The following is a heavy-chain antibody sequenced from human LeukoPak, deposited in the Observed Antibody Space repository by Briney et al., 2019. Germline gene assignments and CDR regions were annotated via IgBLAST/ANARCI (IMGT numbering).Heavy chain of an antibody. J-gene: IGHJ6*03. V-gene: IGHV1-46*01. CDR1: GYTFTSYY. CDR3: ARDGRRRSGVTIFVEHYYYYMDV. Sequence: ASVKVSCKASGYTFTSYYMHWVRQAPGQGLEWMGIINPSGGSTSYAQKFQGRLTMTRDTSTSTVDMELSSLRSEDTAVYSCARDGRRRSGVTIFVEHYYYYMDVRGKGTTVTVSS. D-gene: IGHD3-3*01. CDR2: INPSGGST.